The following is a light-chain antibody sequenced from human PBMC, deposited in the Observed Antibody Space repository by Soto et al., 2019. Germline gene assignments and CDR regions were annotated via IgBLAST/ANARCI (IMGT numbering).Light chain of an antibody. CDR2: AAS. V-gene: IGKV1-39*01. Sequence: DIQMTQPPSSLSASVGDRVTITCRASQSIRSYLNWYPQKPGKAPKLLIYAASSLQSGVPSRFSCSGSGTDFTLTISSLQPEDFATYYCQQSYSTPRTFGQGTKVEIK. CDR3: QQSYSTPRT. CDR1: QSIRSY. J-gene: IGKJ1*01.